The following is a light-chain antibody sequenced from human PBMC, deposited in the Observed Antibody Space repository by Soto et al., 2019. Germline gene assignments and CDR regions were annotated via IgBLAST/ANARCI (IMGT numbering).Light chain of an antibody. Sequence: QSALPQPASVSGSPGQSTTISCTGTSSDVGGYIEVSWYQQRPGKAPKLMIYDVSNRPSGVSNRFSASKSGNTASLTISGLQAEDEAYYYCGSHAAGSTLIFGGGTKVTVL. CDR3: GSHAAGSTLI. CDR1: SSDVGGYIE. J-gene: IGLJ2*01. V-gene: IGLV2-14*03. CDR2: DVS.